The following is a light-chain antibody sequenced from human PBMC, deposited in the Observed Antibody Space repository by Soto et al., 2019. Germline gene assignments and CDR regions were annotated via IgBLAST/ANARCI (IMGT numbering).Light chain of an antibody. Sequence: QSVLTQPASVSGSPGQSITISCTGTSSDVGGYNYVSWYQQHPGKAPKLMIYDVSNRPSGVFNRFSGSKSGNTASLTISGLQAEDGADYYCSSYTSSSTLMVFGGGTKLTVL. CDR3: SSYTSSSTLMV. CDR1: SSDVGGYNY. J-gene: IGLJ2*01. V-gene: IGLV2-14*01. CDR2: DVS.